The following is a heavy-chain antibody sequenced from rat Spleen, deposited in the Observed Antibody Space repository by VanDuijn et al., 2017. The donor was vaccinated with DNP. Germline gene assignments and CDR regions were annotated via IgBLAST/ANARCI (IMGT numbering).Heavy chain of an antibody. CDR3: VRPVYDDYSYNEGWFAF. CDR1: GFTFSNYY. CDR2: ISGGGITT. J-gene: IGHJ3*01. D-gene: IGHD1-12*03. Sequence: EVHLVESGGGLVQPGRSMILSCAASGFTFSNYYMAWVRQAPTKGLEWVAAISGGGITTYYRDSVKGRFTISRDNAENTLNLQMDSLKSEDTATYYCVRPVYDDYSYNEGWFAFWGQGTLVTVSS. V-gene: IGHV5-25*01.